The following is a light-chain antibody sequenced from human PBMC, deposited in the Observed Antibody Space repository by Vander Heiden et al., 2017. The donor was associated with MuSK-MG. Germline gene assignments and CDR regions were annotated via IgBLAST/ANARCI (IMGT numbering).Light chain of an antibody. CDR3: RRCAQGGFT. V-gene: IGKV2-28*01. CDR2: LVS. J-gene: IGKJ4*01. CDR1: RNLLHSNGNNY. Sequence: DIVPTQAPVPLCVTHGEPASISCRSRRNLLHSNGNNYLHWYLENPGLSPQLLIYLVSNRASGVPDRHRRCGSGTDYTLKMRSVEAEDIGIYYSRRCAQGGFTFGGGTKVEIK.